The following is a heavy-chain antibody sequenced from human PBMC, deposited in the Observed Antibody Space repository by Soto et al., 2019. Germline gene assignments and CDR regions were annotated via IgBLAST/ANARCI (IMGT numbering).Heavy chain of an antibody. CDR3: ARDLRDFTWNWFDP. J-gene: IGHJ5*02. CDR2: IYYSGST. CDR1: GGSLSSGGYY. D-gene: IGHD3-3*01. V-gene: IGHV4-31*03. Sequence: SETLSLTCTVSGGSLSSGGYYWSWIRQHPGKGLEWIGYIYYSGSTYYNPSLKSRVTISVDTSKNQFSLKLSSVTAADTAVYYCARDLRDFTWNWFDPWGQGTLVNVSS.